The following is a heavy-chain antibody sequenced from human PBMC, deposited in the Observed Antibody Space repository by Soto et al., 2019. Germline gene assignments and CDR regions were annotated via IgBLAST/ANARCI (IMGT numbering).Heavy chain of an antibody. CDR3: AKALDIYGSGSYYKMGARYYYYGMDV. V-gene: IGHV3-23*01. D-gene: IGHD3-10*01. J-gene: IGHJ6*02. CDR1: GFTFSSYA. CDR2: ISGSGGST. Sequence: GGSLRLSCAASGFTFSSYAMSWVRQAPGKGLEWVSAISGSGGSTYYADSVKGRFTISRDNSKNTLYLQMNSLRAEDTAVYYCAKALDIYGSGSYYKMGARYYYYGMDVWGQGTTVTVSS.